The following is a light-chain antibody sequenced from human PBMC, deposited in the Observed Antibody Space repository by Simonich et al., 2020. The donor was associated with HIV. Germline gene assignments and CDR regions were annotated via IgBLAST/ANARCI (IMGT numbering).Light chain of an antibody. V-gene: IGLV2-8*01. CDR1: SSDVGGYNY. CDR2: DVN. Sequence: QSALTQPASVSGSPGQSITISCTGTSSDVGGYNYVSWYQQHPGKAPKLMIYDVNKRPSGVPDRFSGSKSGNTASLTVSGLQAEDESDYYCSSYAGSNNWVFGGGTKVTVL. J-gene: IGLJ3*02. CDR3: SSYAGSNNWV.